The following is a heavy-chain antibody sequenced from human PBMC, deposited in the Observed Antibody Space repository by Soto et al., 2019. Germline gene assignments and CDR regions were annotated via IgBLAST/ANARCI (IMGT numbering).Heavy chain of an antibody. CDR3: ARVASGYEYYFDY. J-gene: IGHJ4*02. CDR1: GYTFTGYY. Sequence: GASVKVSCKASGYTFTGYYMHWVRQAPGQGLEWMGWINPNSGGTNYAQKFQGWVTMTRDTSISTAYMELSRLRSDDTAVYYCARVASGYEYYFDYWGQGTLVTVSS. D-gene: IGHD5-12*01. CDR2: INPNSGGT. V-gene: IGHV1-2*04.